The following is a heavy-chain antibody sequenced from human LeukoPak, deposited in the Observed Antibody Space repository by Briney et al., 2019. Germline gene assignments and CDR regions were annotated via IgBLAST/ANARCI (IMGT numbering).Heavy chain of an antibody. Sequence: GGSLRLSCAASGFTVSSNYMNWVRQAPGKGLEWVSYISSSSSTIYYADSVKGRFTISRDNAKNSLYLQMNSLRDEDTAVYYCAREGFLRAGPYYYYYMDVWGKGTTVTVSS. D-gene: IGHD6-19*01. J-gene: IGHJ6*03. CDR3: AREGFLRAGPYYYYYMDV. CDR2: ISSSSSTI. V-gene: IGHV3-48*02. CDR1: GFTVSSNY.